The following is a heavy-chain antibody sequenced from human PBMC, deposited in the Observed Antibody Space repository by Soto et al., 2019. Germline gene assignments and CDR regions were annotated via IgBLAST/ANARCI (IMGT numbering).Heavy chain of an antibody. V-gene: IGHV4-30-4*02. J-gene: IGHJ4*02. D-gene: IGHD3-10*01. CDR2: ISYSGST. Sequence: PSETLSLTCTLSGCPISSGVYYWSWIRQHPGTGLEWIGHISYSGSTYYKTYLKSRVTISVDTSRNQFSLKMSSVTAADTAVYFCARGFRGVYFDFWGQG. CDR1: GCPISSGVYY. CDR3: ARGFRGVYFDF.